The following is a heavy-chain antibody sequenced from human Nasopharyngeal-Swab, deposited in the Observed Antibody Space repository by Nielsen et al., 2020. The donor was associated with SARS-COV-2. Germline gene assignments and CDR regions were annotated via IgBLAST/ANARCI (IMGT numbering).Heavy chain of an antibody. CDR3: VRDRAYYDSSGYYFGFDAFDI. D-gene: IGHD3-22*01. V-gene: IGHV3-30-3*01. CDR2: ISYDGSNK. Sequence: WIRQPPGKGLEWVAVISYDGSNKYYADSVKGRFTISRDNSKNTLYLQMDSLRAEDTAVYYCVRDRAYYDSSGYYFGFDAFDIWGQGTMVTVSS. J-gene: IGHJ3*02.